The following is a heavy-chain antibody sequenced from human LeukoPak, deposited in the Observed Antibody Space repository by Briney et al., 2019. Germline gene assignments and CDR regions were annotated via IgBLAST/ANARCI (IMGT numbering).Heavy chain of an antibody. V-gene: IGHV4-59*01. Sequence: PSETLSLTCTVSGASISSYYWSWIRQPPGRGLEWIGYIYYSGSTNYNPSLKSRVTISVDTSKNQFSLKLSSVTAADTAVYYCARRNYDFWSGSYYYYMDVWGRGTTVTVSS. D-gene: IGHD3-3*01. CDR2: IYYSGST. J-gene: IGHJ6*03. CDR3: ARRNYDFWSGSYYYYMDV. CDR1: GASISSYY.